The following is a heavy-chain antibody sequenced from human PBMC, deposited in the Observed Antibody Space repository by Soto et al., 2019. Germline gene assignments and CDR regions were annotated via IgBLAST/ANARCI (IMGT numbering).Heavy chain of an antibody. CDR2: ISSGGSTI. J-gene: IGHJ4*02. CDR3: ARDRTWHALDLYCSGGSCELDY. V-gene: IGHV3-11*01. D-gene: IGHD2-15*01. Sequence: GGSLRLSCAASGFTFSDYYMSWIRQAPGKGLEWVSYISSGGSTIYYADSVKGRFTISRDNAKNSLYLQMNSLRAEDTAVCYCARDRTWHALDLYCSGGSCELDYWGQGTLVTVSS. CDR1: GFTFSDYY.